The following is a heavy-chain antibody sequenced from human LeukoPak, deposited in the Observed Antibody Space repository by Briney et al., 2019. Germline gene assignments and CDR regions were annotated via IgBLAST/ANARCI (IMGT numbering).Heavy chain of an antibody. CDR1: GGTFSSYA. CDR3: ASKGVETAAFDY. V-gene: IGHV1-69*05. CDR2: IIPIFGTA. J-gene: IGHJ4*02. D-gene: IGHD6-25*01. Sequence: SVKVSCKASGGTFSSYAISWVRQAPGQGLEWMGGIIPIFGTANYAQKFQGRVTITTDESTSIAYMELSSLRSEDTAVYYCASKGVETAAFDYWGQGTLVTVSS.